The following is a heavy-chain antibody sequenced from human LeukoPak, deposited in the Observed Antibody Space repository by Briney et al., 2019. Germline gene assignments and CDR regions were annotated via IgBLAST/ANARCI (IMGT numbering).Heavy chain of an antibody. CDR1: GFTFSSYW. J-gene: IGHJ6*03. CDR3: AKDGAGSSLYMDV. Sequence: GGSLRLSCAASGFTFSSYWMHWVRQAPGKGLVWVSRINSDGSSTSYADSVKGRSTISRDNAKNTLYLQMNSLRAEDTAMYYCAKDGAGSSLYMDVWGKGTTVTVSS. CDR2: INSDGSST. V-gene: IGHV3-74*01. D-gene: IGHD6-6*01.